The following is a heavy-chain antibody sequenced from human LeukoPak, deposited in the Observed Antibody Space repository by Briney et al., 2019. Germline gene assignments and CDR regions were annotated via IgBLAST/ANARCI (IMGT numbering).Heavy chain of an antibody. J-gene: IGHJ4*02. D-gene: IGHD3/OR15-3a*01. Sequence: SVKVSCKASGFTFTSSAMQWVRQARGQRLEWIGWIVVGSGNTNYAQKFQERVTITRDMSTSTAYMELSSLRSEDTAVYYCAADRGRGGGLEPDYWGQGTLVTVSS. CDR2: IVVGSGNT. CDR1: GFTFTSSA. CDR3: AADRGRGGGLEPDY. V-gene: IGHV1-58*02.